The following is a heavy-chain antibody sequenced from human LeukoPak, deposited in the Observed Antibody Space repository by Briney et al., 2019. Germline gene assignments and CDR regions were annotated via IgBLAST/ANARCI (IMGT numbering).Heavy chain of an antibody. Sequence: GGSLRLSRAASGFTLSNAWMSWVRQAPGKGREWVGRIKSKTDGGTTDYAAPVKGRFNISRDDSNNTLYLQMNSLKTEDTALYYCTRDRSYGYWGLGTLVTVSS. CDR2: IKSKTDGGTT. CDR1: GFTLSNAW. V-gene: IGHV3-15*01. J-gene: IGHJ4*02. D-gene: IGHD3-10*01. CDR3: TRDRSYGY.